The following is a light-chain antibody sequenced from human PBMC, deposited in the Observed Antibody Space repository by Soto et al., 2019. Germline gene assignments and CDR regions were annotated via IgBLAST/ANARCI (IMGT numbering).Light chain of an antibody. J-gene: IGKJ1*01. CDR3: QQFIDGWT. CDR1: QSINNR. V-gene: IGKV1-5*01. Sequence: DIQMTQSPSSLSASVGDRVTITCRAGQSINNRLAWYQQMPGKAPNLLIYDASSLESGVPSRFRGSGSETEFTLTISGLQPDDFATYYCQQFIDGWTFGQGTKVDI. CDR2: DAS.